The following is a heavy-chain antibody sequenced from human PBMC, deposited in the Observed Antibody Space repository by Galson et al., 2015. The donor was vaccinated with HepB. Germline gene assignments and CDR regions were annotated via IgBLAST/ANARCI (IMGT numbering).Heavy chain of an antibody. CDR3: ARDQGWGDPFDY. CDR1: GGSISSYY. D-gene: IGHD2-21*02. CDR2: IYYSGST. J-gene: IGHJ4*02. V-gene: IGHV4-59*01. Sequence: LSLTCTVSGGSISSYYWSWIRQPPGKGLEWIGYIYYSGSTNYNPSLKSRVTISVDTSKNQSSLKLSSVTAADTAVYYCARDQGWGDPFDYWGQGTLVTVSS.